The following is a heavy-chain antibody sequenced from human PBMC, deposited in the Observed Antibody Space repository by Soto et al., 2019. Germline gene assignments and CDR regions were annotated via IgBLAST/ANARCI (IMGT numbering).Heavy chain of an antibody. V-gene: IGHV4-39*01. CDR1: GGSISSSIYY. J-gene: IGHJ4*02. CDR3: ARLSDVEKVWAHREVPRYYFDY. Sequence: PSETLSRTCTVSGGSISSSIYYWVWIRQPPGKVLDWIGSNYYSGSTYYNPSLKSRVTISVDTSKNQFSLKLSSVTAADTAVYYCARLSDVEKVWAHREVPRYYFDYWGQGTLVTVSS. D-gene: IGHD2-8*01. CDR2: NYYSGST.